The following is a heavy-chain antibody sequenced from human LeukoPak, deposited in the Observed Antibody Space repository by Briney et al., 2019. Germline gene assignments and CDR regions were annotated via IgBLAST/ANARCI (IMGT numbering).Heavy chain of an antibody. CDR1: GGTFSSYA. D-gene: IGHD2-15*01. CDR2: INPNSGGT. J-gene: IGHJ4*02. Sequence: ASVKVSCKASGGTFSSYAISWVRQAPGQGLEWMGWINPNSGGTNYAQKFQGRVTMTRDTSISTAYMELTSLTSDDTAVYFCARGGGGLAYWGPGTLVIVSS. CDR3: ARGGGGLAY. V-gene: IGHV1-2*02.